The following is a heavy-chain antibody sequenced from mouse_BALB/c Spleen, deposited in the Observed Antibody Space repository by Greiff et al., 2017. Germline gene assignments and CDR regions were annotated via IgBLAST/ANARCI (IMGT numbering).Heavy chain of an antibody. D-gene: IGHD2-12*01. Sequence: EVQLQQSGPELVKPGASVKISCKASGYTFTDYNMHWVKQSPGKSLEWIGDINPNNGGTNYKQKFKGQATLTVDKSSSTAYMERRSLTSEDNAVYYWARVGRARRGAYWGQGTLVTVSA. CDR1: GYTFTDYN. J-gene: IGHJ3*01. CDR2: INPNNGGT. V-gene: IGHV1-18*01. CDR3: ARVGRARRGAY.